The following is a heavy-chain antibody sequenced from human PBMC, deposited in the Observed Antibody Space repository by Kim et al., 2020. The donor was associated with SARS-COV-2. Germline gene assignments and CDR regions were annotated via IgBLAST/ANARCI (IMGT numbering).Heavy chain of an antibody. CDR1: GFTFSSYG. D-gene: IGHD6-13*01. CDR2: ISGGGGSI. CDR3: VRHTGTSFFDY. Sequence: GGSLRLSCVAFGFTFSSYGMSWVRQAPGKGLQWVADISGGGGSIYYADSVQGRFTISRDNSKNTLYLQMNSLIADDTAVYYCVRHTGTSFFDYWRQGTL. V-gene: IGHV3-23*01. J-gene: IGHJ4*02.